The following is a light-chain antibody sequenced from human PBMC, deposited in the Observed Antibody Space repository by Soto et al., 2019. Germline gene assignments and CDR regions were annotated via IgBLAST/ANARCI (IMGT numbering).Light chain of an antibody. CDR2: AAS. J-gene: IGKJ1*01. CDR1: QCISSL. CDR3: QQSYNTLQT. Sequence: IQMPQSPASVSASLGDRVTITCRASQCISSLLAWYQKKPGKAPKLLIYAASSLQSGVPSRFSGSGSGTDFTLTISSLQTEDFGTYYCQQSYNTLQTFGQGTKVDIK. V-gene: IGKV1-12*01.